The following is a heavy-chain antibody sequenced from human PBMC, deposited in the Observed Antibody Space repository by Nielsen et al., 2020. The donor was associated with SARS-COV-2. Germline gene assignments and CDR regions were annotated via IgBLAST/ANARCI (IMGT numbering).Heavy chain of an antibody. V-gene: IGHV7-4-1*02. J-gene: IGHJ6*03. CDR1: GYTFTCYA. D-gene: IGHD4-17*01. CDR3: ARVGRGDYTGYYYMDV. CDR2: TNTNTGNP. Sequence: ASVKVSSKASGYTFTCYAMNWVRQAPGQGLEWMGWTNTNTGNPTYAQGFTGRFVFSLDTSVSTAYLQISSLKAEDTAVYYCARVGRGDYTGYYYMDVWGKGTTVTVSS.